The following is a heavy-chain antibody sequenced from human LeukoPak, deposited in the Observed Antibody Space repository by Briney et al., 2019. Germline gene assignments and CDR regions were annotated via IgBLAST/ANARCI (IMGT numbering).Heavy chain of an antibody. D-gene: IGHD5-18*01. Sequence: GGSLRLSCAASGFTFSSYSMNWVRQAPGKGLEWVSSISSSSSYIYYADSVKGRFTISRDNSKNTVYLQMNSLRAEDTALYYCAKDRSDTDMVYVFDYWGQGTLVTVSS. CDR1: GFTFSSYS. CDR3: AKDRSDTDMVYVFDY. CDR2: ISSSSSYI. J-gene: IGHJ4*02. V-gene: IGHV3-21*04.